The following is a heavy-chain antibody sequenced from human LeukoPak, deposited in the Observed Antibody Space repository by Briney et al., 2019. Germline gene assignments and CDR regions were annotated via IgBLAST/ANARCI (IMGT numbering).Heavy chain of an antibody. Sequence: GASVKVSCKASGYILTGYYLHWVRQAPGQGLEWMGWSNPNSGTTYSPQKFQGRVTMTRDTSINAAYVEVSNLRSDDTAVYYCARDAIAPGTYYNFYMAVWGKGTTVTVSS. CDR3: ARDAIAPGTYYNFYMAV. D-gene: IGHD2-21*01. CDR1: GYILTGYY. J-gene: IGHJ6*03. V-gene: IGHV1-2*02. CDR2: SNPNSGTT.